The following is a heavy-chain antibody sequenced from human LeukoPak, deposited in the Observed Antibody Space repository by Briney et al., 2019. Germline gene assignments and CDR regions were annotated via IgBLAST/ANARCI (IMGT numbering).Heavy chain of an antibody. Sequence: PGGSLRLSCAASGFTFSSYGMHWVRQAPGKGLEWVAVISYDGSNKYYADSVKGRFTISRDNSKNTLYLQMNSLRAEDTAVYYCARDHHVDYGAVLQHWGQGTLVTVSS. CDR2: ISYDGSNK. V-gene: IGHV3-30*03. D-gene: IGHD4-17*01. CDR3: ARDHHVDYGAVLQH. J-gene: IGHJ1*01. CDR1: GFTFSSYG.